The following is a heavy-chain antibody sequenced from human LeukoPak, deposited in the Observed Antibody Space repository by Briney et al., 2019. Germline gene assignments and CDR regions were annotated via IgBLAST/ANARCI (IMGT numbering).Heavy chain of an antibody. V-gene: IGHV3-23*01. CDR3: AKGYCSGGSCYWEYFQH. D-gene: IGHD2-15*01. CDR1: GFTFSSYA. J-gene: IGHJ1*01. Sequence: GGSLRLSCAASGFTFSSYAMSWVRQAPGKGLEWVSAISGSGGSTYYADSVKGRFTISRDNSKNTLYLQMNSLRAEDTAVYYCAKGYCSGGSCYWEYFQHWGQGTLVTVSS. CDR2: ISGSGGST.